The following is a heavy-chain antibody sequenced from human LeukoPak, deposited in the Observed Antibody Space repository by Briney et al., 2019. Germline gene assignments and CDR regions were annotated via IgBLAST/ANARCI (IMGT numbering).Heavy chain of an antibody. Sequence: ASVKVSCKVSGYTLTELSMHWVRQAPGKGLEWMGGFDPEDGETIYAQKFQGRVTMTEDTSTDTAYMELSSLKSEDTAVYYCASPSLRECSGSSCYGAFDIWGQGTMVTVSS. CDR3: ASPSLRECSGSSCYGAFDI. D-gene: IGHD2-15*01. CDR2: FDPEDGET. V-gene: IGHV1-24*01. CDR1: GYTLTELS. J-gene: IGHJ3*02.